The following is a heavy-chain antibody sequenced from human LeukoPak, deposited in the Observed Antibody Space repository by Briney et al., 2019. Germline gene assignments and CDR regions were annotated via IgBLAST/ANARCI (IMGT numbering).Heavy chain of an antibody. CDR3: ARGGYGERNKYSSGWYPGRSYFDY. CDR2: INHSGST. CDR1: GGSFSGYY. V-gene: IGHV4-34*01. J-gene: IGHJ4*02. D-gene: IGHD6-19*01. Sequence: SETLSLTCAVYGGSFSGYYWSWIRQPPGKGLEWIGEINHSGSTNYNPSLKSRVTISVDTSKNQFSLKLSSVTAADTAVYYCARGGYGERNKYSSGWYPGRSYFDYWGQGTLVTVSS.